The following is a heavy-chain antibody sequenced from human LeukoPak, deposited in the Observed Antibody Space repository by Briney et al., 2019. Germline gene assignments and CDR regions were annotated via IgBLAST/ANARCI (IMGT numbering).Heavy chain of an antibody. CDR3: ARGGAHYYYYMDV. D-gene: IGHD4/OR15-4a*01. Sequence: SETLSLTCTVSGGSISSYYWSWIRQPPGKGLEWIGYIYYSGSTNYNTSLKSRVTISVDTSKNQFSLKLSSVTAADTAVYYCARGGAHYYYYMDVWGKGTTVTISS. V-gene: IGHV4-59*01. J-gene: IGHJ6*03. CDR1: GGSISSYY. CDR2: IYYSGST.